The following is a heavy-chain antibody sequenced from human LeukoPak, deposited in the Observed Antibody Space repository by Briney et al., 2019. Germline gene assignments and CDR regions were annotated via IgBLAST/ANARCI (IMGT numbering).Heavy chain of an antibody. CDR3: ARDDPGRRSDDYYYYCYMDV. Sequence: SVTVSFKSSVGTLSNHTISGVRQAPGQGREWVGGIIPLLGTVQYAQKFQGRVTITADDSMTTAHMELSSLRSEDTAVYYCARDDPGRRSDDYYYYCYMDVWGKGTTVTVSS. J-gene: IGHJ6*03. V-gene: IGHV1-69*13. D-gene: IGHD1-26*01. CDR2: IIPLLGTV. CDR1: VGTLSNHT.